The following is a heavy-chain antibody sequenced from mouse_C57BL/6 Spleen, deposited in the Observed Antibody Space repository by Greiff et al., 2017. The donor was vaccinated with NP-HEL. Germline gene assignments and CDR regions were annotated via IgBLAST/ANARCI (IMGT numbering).Heavy chain of an antibody. CDR3: AREGDYDDGYYFDY. D-gene: IGHD2-4*01. CDR2: IYPGDGDT. V-gene: IGHV1-80*01. Sequence: QVQLKQSGAELVKPGASVKISCKASGYAFSSYWMNWVKQRPGKGLEWIGQIYPGDGDTNYNGKFKGKATLTADKSSSTAYMQLSSLTSEDSAVYFCAREGDYDDGYYFDYWGQGTTLTVSS. CDR1: GYAFSSYW. J-gene: IGHJ2*01.